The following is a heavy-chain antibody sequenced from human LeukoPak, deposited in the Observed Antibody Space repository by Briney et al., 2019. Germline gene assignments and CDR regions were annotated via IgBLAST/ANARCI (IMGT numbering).Heavy chain of an antibody. CDR1: GFTFSSYA. Sequence: GRSLRLSCAASGFTFSSYAMHWVRQAPGKGLEWVAGISYEGSNKYYSDSVKGRFTISRDNSKNTLYLQMNSLIAEDTAVYYCARESEPRLIWFVGGGHYYFDYWGQGTLVTVSS. V-gene: IGHV3-30-3*01. J-gene: IGHJ4*02. CDR2: ISYEGSNK. CDR3: ARESEPRLIWFVGGGHYYFDY. D-gene: IGHD3-10*01.